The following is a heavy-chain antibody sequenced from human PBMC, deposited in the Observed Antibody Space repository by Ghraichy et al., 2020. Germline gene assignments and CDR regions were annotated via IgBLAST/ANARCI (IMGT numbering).Heavy chain of an antibody. J-gene: IGHJ6*02. CDR3: AREGQWLVGYYYGMDV. CDR1: GYTFTGYY. V-gene: IGHV1-2*02. CDR2: INPNSGGT. D-gene: IGHD6-19*01. Sequence: ASVKVSCKAPGYTFTGYYMHWVRQAPGQGLEWMGWINPNSGGTNYAQKFQGRVTMTRDTSISTAYMELSRLRSDDTAVYYCAREGQWLVGYYYGMDVWGQGTTVTVSS.